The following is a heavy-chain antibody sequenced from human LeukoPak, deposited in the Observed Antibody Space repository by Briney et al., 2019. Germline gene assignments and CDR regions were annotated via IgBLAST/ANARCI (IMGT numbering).Heavy chain of an antibody. CDR2: VYTSGSP. J-gene: IGHJ3*02. Sequence: PSETLSLTCTVSGGSINDYYWSWIRRPAGKGLEWIGRVYTSGSPNYNPSLRSRVTMSVDTSKNQFSLKLTSVTAADTAVYYCAGLGGYCTNSVCYSTFDIWGQGTMVTVSS. CDR1: GGSINDYY. V-gene: IGHV4-4*07. D-gene: IGHD2-8*01. CDR3: AGLGGYCTNSVCYSTFDI.